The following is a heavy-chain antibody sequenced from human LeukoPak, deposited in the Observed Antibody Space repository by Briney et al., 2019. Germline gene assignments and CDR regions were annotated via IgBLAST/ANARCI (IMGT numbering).Heavy chain of an antibody. CDR2: SYYSGST. Sequence: PSETLSLTCSVSGGSITSGRYYWTWIRQYPETGLEWIGYSYYSGSTHFKSSLKSRATISLDKSKNQFSLNLTSATAADTAVYYCARATYDLLTGYYLDSWGQGTLVTVSS. D-gene: IGHD3-9*01. CDR1: GGSITSGRYY. CDR3: ARATYDLLTGYYLDS. J-gene: IGHJ4*02. V-gene: IGHV4-31*03.